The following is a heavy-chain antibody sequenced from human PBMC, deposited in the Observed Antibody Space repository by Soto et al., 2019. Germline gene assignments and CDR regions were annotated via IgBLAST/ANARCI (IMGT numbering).Heavy chain of an antibody. J-gene: IGHJ6*02. Sequence: ASVKVSCKASGYTFTGYYMHWVRQAPGQGLEWMGWINPNSGGTNYAQKYQGWVTMTRDTSISTAYMELSRLRSDDTVVYYCARGGSLWFGELSAYYYGMDVWGQGTTVTVSS. V-gene: IGHV1-2*04. CDR1: GYTFTGYY. CDR3: ARGGSLWFGELSAYYYGMDV. D-gene: IGHD3-10*01. CDR2: INPNSGGT.